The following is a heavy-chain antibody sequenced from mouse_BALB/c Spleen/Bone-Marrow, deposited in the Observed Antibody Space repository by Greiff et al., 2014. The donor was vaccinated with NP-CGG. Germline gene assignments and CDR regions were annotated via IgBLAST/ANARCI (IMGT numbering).Heavy chain of an antibody. CDR1: GYSITRDYA. J-gene: IGHJ2*01. CDR3: ARYDYDGVDY. D-gene: IGHD2-4*01. V-gene: IGHV3-2*02. CDR2: ISYSGST. Sequence: VQLKESGPGLVKPSQSLSLTCTVTGYSITRDYAWNWIRQFPGNKLEWMGYISYSGSTSYNPSLKSRISITRDTSKNQFFLQLNSVTTEDTATYYCARYDYDGVDYWGQGTTLTVSS.